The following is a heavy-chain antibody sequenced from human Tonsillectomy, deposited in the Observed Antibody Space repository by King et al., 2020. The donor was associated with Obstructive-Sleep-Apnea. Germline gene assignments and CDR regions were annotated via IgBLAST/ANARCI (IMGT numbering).Heavy chain of an antibody. CDR1: GFTFSNSA. V-gene: IGHV3-23*04. CDR3: AKDAWGEYFQH. CDR2: IHNNGANT. J-gene: IGHJ1*01. D-gene: IGHD7-27*01. Sequence: VQLVESGGGLVQPGGSLRLSCAASGFTFSNSAMSWVRQAPGKGLEWVSTIHNNGANTYYADSVKGRFTISRDNSKTTLYLQMNTLRAEDTAVYYCAKDAWGEYFQHWGQGTLVTVSS.